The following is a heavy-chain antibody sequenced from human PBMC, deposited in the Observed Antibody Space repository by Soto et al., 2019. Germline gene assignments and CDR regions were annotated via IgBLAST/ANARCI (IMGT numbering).Heavy chain of an antibody. V-gene: IGHV1-69*04. D-gene: IGHD4-17*01. CDR1: GGTFGGYI. Sequence: QVQLVQSGAEVKKPGSSVKVSCKASGGTFGGYIISWVRQAPGQGLEWMGRGIPIVGIVNYAQNLQGRVTXTXHKSTGTAYMELRSLRSDDTAVYYCAPEDGDSPLDSWGQGTLVTVSS. J-gene: IGHJ4*02. CDR3: APEDGDSPLDS. CDR2: GIPIVGIV.